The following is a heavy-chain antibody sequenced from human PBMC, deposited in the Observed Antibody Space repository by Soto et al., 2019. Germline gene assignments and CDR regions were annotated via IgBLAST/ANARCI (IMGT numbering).Heavy chain of an antibody. D-gene: IGHD5-18*01. CDR3: ARLVTPSYGRDYFDY. CDR2: IHYGGST. CDR1: GGSISSGIYY. Sequence: QLQLQESGPGPVKPSETLSLTCTVSGGSISSGIYYWAWIRQPPGKGLEWIGSIHYGGSTSYNPSLKSRVTISVDTSRNQFSLNLNSVTAADTAAYSCARLVTPSYGRDYFDYWGQGTLVTVSS. J-gene: IGHJ4*02. V-gene: IGHV4-39*01.